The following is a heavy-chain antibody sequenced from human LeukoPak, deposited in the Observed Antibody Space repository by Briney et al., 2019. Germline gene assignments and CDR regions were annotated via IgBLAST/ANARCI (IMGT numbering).Heavy chain of an antibody. J-gene: IGHJ4*02. CDR3: ARDLGIAAAGTRRQYYFDY. D-gene: IGHD6-13*01. Sequence: PSETLSLTCTVSGGSISSYYWSWIRQPAGKGLEWIGRIYTSGSTNYNPSLKSRVTMSVDTSKNQFSLKLSSVTAADTAVYYCARDLGIAAAGTRRQYYFDYWGQGTLVTVSS. CDR2: IYTSGST. CDR1: GGSISSYY. V-gene: IGHV4-4*07.